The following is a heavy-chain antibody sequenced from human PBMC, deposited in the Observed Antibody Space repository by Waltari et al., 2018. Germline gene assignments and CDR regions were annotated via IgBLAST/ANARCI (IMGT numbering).Heavy chain of an antibody. CDR3: ATLPLYYDYIWGSWETFDI. V-gene: IGHV3-21*01. CDR2: ISSRSSYI. D-gene: IGHD3-16*01. Sequence: EVQLVESGGGLVQPGGSLRVACAASGFTCSSVRMNWVSQAPGKGLERVSSISSRSSYIYYADAVKGRFTISRDNAKNSLYLQMNSLRAEDTAVYYCATLPLYYDYIWGSWETFDIWCQGTMVTVSS. CDR1: GFTCSSVR. J-gene: IGHJ3*02.